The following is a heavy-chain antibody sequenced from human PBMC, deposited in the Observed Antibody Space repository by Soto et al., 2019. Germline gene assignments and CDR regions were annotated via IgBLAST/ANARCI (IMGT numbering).Heavy chain of an antibody. D-gene: IGHD4-17*01. CDR2: IWYDGSNK. CDR1: GFTFSSYG. J-gene: IGHJ4*02. Sequence: QVQLVESGGGVVQPGRSLRLSCAASGFTFSSYGMHWVRQAPGKGLEWVAVIWYDGSNKYYADSVKGRFTISRDNSKNTLNLHMNSLRAEDTAVYYCARGDYGDPFDYWGQGTLVTVST. V-gene: IGHV3-33*01. CDR3: ARGDYGDPFDY.